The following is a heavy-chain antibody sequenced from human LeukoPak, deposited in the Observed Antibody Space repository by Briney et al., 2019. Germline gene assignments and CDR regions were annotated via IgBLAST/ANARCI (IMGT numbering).Heavy chain of an antibody. J-gene: IGHJ6*03. D-gene: IGHD3-9*01. CDR3: AKTYYDILTGYGGPYYMDV. CDR1: DGSINGYY. CDR2: MYSGGTT. Sequence: SETLSLTCTVSDGSINGYYWSWIRQPPGKGLDWIGYMYSGGTTNYSSSLKSRVTISEDMSKNQFSLKLTSVTAADTAVYYCAKTYYDILTGYGGPYYMDVWGKGTTVTVSS. V-gene: IGHV4-59*01.